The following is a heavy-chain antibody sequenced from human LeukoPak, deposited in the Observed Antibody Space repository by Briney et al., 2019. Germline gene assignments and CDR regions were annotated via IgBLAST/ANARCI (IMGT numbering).Heavy chain of an antibody. CDR3: AAHETSSSGWTFAEYFRH. CDR2: IYTSGST. V-gene: IGHV4-61*05. CDR1: GGSISSSSYY. Sequence: PSETLSLTCTVSGGSISSSSYYWGWIRQPPGKGLEWIGRIYTSGSTNYNPSLKSRVTISVDKSKNQFSLKLGSVTAADTAVYYCAAHETSSSGWTFAEYFRHWGQGTLVTVSS. D-gene: IGHD6-19*01. J-gene: IGHJ1*01.